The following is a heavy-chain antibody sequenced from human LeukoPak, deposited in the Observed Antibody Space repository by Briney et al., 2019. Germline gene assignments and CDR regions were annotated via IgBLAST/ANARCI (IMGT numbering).Heavy chain of an antibody. J-gene: IGHJ4*02. D-gene: IGHD1-26*01. CDR1: GGTFSSYA. Sequence: SVKVSCKASGGTFSSYAISWVRQAPGQGLEWMGGIIPIFGTANYAQKFQGRVTITADESTSTAYMELSSLRSEDTAVYYCARETGPDLASGSYFYWGQGTLVTVSS. V-gene: IGHV1-69*01. CDR2: IIPIFGTA. CDR3: ARETGPDLASGSYFY.